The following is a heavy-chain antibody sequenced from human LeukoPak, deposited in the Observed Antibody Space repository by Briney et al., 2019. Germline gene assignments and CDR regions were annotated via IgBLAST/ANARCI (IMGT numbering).Heavy chain of an antibody. CDR2: IYYSGST. CDR1: GGSISSYY. V-gene: IGHV4-59*01. J-gene: IGHJ3*02. CDR3: ARVLMTTDAFDI. D-gene: IGHD4-11*01. Sequence: SETLSLTCTVSGGSISSYYWSWIRQPPGKGLEWIGYIYYSGSTNYNPSLKSRVTISVDTSKNQFSLKLSSVTAADTAVYYCARVLMTTDAFDIWGHGTMVTVSS.